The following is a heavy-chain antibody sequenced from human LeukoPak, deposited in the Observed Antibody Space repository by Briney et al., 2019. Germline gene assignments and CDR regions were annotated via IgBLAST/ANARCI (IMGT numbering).Heavy chain of an antibody. Sequence: PGGSLRLSCAVSGITLSNYGMSWVRQAPGKGLEWVAGISDSSGSTNYADSVKGRFTISRDNPKNTLYLPMNSLRAEDAAVYYCVKFRGIQHYNYHMDVWGKGTTVTVSS. CDR1: GITLSNYG. D-gene: IGHD3-10*01. J-gene: IGHJ6*03. CDR3: VKFRGIQHYNYHMDV. V-gene: IGHV3-23*01. CDR2: ISDSSGST.